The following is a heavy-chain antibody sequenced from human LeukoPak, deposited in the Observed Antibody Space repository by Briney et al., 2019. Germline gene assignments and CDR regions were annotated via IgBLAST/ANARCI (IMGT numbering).Heavy chain of an antibody. CDR1: GFTFSISW. Sequence: GGSLRLSCVASGFTFSISWVTWVRQAPGKGLEWVANIDKHGNGKYYVDSVKGRFAISRDYATNSVFLQMKSPRAEDTSVYYCARDAGWGYYDLWGQGTPVTVSS. D-gene: IGHD1-26*01. V-gene: IGHV3-7*01. CDR3: ARDAGWGYYDL. J-gene: IGHJ4*02. CDR2: IDKHGNGK.